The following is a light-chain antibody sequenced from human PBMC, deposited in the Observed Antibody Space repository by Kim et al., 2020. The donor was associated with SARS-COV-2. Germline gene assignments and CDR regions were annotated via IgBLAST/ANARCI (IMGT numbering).Light chain of an antibody. V-gene: IGKV3-11*01. J-gene: IGKJ5*01. Sequence: AARSWPLGERATHCCRASQSVSSDLAGYQQKPGQAPRLLIDDASKRASGIPARFSGSGSGTDFTLTISRLEPEESAVYFCQQRSSFGQGTRLEIK. CDR1: QSVSSD. CDR3: QQRSS. CDR2: DAS.